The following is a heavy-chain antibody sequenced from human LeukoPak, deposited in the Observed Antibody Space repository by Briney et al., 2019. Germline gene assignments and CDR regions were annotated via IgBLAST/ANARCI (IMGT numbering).Heavy chain of an antibody. CDR1: GFTFRTYW. V-gene: IGHV3-7*01. D-gene: IGHD1-26*01. CDR3: ARLMGDRTIHDY. CDR2: INPGGSET. J-gene: IGHJ4*02. Sequence: GGSLRLSCAASGFTFRTYWTSCIRQAPGKGLEWVASINPGGSETYYVESLRGRFTISRDNAMNSFFLQMNSLRADDTAVYYCARLMGDRTIHDYWGQGTLVTVSS.